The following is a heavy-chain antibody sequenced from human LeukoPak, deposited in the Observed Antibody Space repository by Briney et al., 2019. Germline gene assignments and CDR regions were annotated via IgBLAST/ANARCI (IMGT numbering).Heavy chain of an antibody. Sequence: PSETLSLTCTVSGGSISSYYWSWIRQPPGKGLEWIGYIYYSGSTNYNPSLKSRVTISVDTSKNQFSLKLSSVTAADTAVYYCARSYYYDSSGYYFDAFDIWGQGTMVTVSS. J-gene: IGHJ3*02. CDR1: GGSISSYY. CDR2: IYYSGST. V-gene: IGHV4-59*01. D-gene: IGHD3-22*01. CDR3: ARSYYYDSSGYYFDAFDI.